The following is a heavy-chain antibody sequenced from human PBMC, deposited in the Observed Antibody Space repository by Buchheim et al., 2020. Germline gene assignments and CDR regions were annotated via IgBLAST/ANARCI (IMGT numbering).Heavy chain of an antibody. CDR3: ARDLAAAGTYYYYYMDV. CDR1: GFIFSSYW. V-gene: IGHV3-7*01. D-gene: IGHD6-13*01. CDR2: IKQDGSEK. Sequence: EEQLVESGGGLVQPGGSLRVSCAASGFIFSSYWMSWVRQAPGKGLEWVASIKQDGSEKNYVASVKGRFTVSRDNAKKSLFLQMNSLRVEDTAVYYCARDLAAAGTYYYYYMDVWGKGTT. J-gene: IGHJ6*03.